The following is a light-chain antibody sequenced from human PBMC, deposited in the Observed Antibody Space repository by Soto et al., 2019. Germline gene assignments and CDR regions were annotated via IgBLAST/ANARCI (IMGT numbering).Light chain of an antibody. CDR1: NSDIGSYSH. Sequence: QSALTQPASVSGSPGQSITISCTGTNSDIGSYSHVAWYQQYPGKTPKLIIYEVSYRPSGVSHRFSGSKSGITGSLTISGLQAEDEADYYCISYTGSDTSYVFGTGTKVTVL. CDR2: EVS. J-gene: IGLJ1*01. V-gene: IGLV2-14*01. CDR3: ISYTGSDTSYV.